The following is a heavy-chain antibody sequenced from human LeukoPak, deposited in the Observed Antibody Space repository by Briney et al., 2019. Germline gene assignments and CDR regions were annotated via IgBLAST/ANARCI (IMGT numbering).Heavy chain of an antibody. V-gene: IGHV4-38-2*02. D-gene: IGHD6-13*01. CDR3: ARGGFLIAAAGPNGY. CDR2: IYHSGST. CDR1: GYSISSGYY. J-gene: IGHJ4*02. Sequence: SETLSLTCTVSGYSISSGYYWGWIRPLPGKGLEWIGSIYHSGSTYYNPSLKSRVTISVDTSKNQFSLKLSSVTAADTAVYYCARGGFLIAAAGPNGYWGQGTLVTVSS.